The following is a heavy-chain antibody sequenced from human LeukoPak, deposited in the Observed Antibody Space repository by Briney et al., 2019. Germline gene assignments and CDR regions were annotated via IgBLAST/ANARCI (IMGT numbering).Heavy chain of an antibody. V-gene: IGHV1-18*01. CDR1: GYTFTSYG. CDR2: INAYNGNT. D-gene: IGHD6-13*01. J-gene: IGHJ4*02. Sequence: ASVKVSCKASGYTFTSYGISWVRQAPGQGLEWMGWINAYNGNTNYAQKAQGRVTMTTDTSTSTAYMELRSLTSDDTALYYCARCVHSSLSAAVDYWGQGTLVTVSS. CDR3: ARCVHSSLSAAVDY.